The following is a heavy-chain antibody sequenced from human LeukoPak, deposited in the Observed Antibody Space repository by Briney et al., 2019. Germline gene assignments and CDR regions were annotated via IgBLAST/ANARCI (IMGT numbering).Heavy chain of an antibody. D-gene: IGHD2-2*01. J-gene: IGHJ6*03. Sequence: ASVKVSCKASGYTFTGYYMHWVRQAPGQGLEWMGWINPNSGGTNYAQKFQGRVTMTRDTSISTAYMELSRLRSDDTAVYYCARDGIVVVPAAISWGYYYYMDVWGKGTTVTVSS. CDR3: ARDGIVVVPAAISWGYYYYMDV. CDR2: INPNSGGT. CDR1: GYTFTGYY. V-gene: IGHV1-2*02.